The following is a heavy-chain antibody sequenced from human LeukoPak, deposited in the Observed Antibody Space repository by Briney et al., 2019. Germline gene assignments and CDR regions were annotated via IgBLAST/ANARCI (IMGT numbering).Heavy chain of an antibody. V-gene: IGHV1-69*05. CDR2: IIPIFGTA. Sequence: ASVKVSCKASGGTFSSYAISWVRQAPGQGLEWMGGIIPIFGTANYAQKFQGRVTITTDESTSTAYMELRSLRSDDTAVYYCARRHYYYDSSGYLDYWGQETLVTVSS. D-gene: IGHD3-22*01. CDR1: GGTFSSYA. CDR3: ARRHYYYDSSGYLDY. J-gene: IGHJ4*02.